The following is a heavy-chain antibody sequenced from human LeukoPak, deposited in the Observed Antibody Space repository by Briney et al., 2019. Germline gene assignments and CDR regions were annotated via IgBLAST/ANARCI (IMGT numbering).Heavy chain of an antibody. J-gene: IGHJ4*02. V-gene: IGHV1-46*01. CDR3: ARDIPVVGATGGFDY. Sequence: ASVKVSCKASGYTFTSYYMHWARQAPGQGLEWMGIINPSGGSTSYAQKFQGRVTMTRDTSTSTVYMELSSLRSEDTAVYYCARDIPVVGATGGFDYWGQGTLVTVSS. CDR2: INPSGGST. D-gene: IGHD1-26*01. CDR1: GYTFTSYY.